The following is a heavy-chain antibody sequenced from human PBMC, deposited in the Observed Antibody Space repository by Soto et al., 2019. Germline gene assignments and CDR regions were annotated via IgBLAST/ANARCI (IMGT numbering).Heavy chain of an antibody. CDR2: TWSDESRK. Sequence: QVQLVESGGGVVQSGRSLRLSCTASGFSFSTYGMHWVRQAPGKGLEWVAITWSDESRKYYGDSVKGRFTVSRDNSRNTLVLQMDSLRAEDTAVYYCARGRPGPISTIPLLGNCGQGTLVTVSS. D-gene: IGHD2-21*01. CDR1: GFSFSTYG. CDR3: ARGRPGPISTIPLLGN. V-gene: IGHV3-33*01. J-gene: IGHJ4*02.